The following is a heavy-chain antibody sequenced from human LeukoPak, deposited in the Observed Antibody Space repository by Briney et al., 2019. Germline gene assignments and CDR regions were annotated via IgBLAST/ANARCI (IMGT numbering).Heavy chain of an antibody. V-gene: IGHV3-7*01. CDR2: IKKDGSEI. CDR3: GRVIAGAIDY. D-gene: IGHD6-13*01. CDR1: GFTFSNYW. Sequence: GGSLRLSCAASGFTFSNYWMSWVRQAPGKGLEWVANIKKDGSEIYYVGSVRGRFTISRDNAKNSLYLQMNSLRAEDTAVYYCGRVIAGAIDYWGQGTLVTVSS. J-gene: IGHJ4*02.